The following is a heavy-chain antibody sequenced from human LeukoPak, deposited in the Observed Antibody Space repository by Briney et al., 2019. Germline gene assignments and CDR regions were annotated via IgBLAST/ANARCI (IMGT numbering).Heavy chain of an antibody. Sequence: GGSLRLSCAASGFTFSSYAMSWVRQAPGKGLEWVSAISGSGGSTYYADSVKGRFTISRDNSKNTLYLQMNSLRAEDTAVYYCAKYSLLYSGSYYLGYWGRGTLVTVSS. CDR1: GFTFSSYA. V-gene: IGHV3-23*01. CDR2: ISGSGGST. J-gene: IGHJ4*02. CDR3: AKYSLLYSGSYYLGY. D-gene: IGHD1-26*01.